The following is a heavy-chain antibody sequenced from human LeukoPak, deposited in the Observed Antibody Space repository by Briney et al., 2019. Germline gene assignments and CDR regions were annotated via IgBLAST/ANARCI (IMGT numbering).Heavy chain of an antibody. CDR2: IIPIFGTA. D-gene: IGHD4/OR15-4a*01. Sequence: GASVKVSCKASGGTFSSYAISWVRQAPGQGLEWMGGIIPIFGTANYAQKFQGRVTITADESTSTAYMELSSLRSEDTAVYYCAIPYSNYGRVYYFDYWGQGTLVTVSS. V-gene: IGHV1-69*01. CDR3: AIPYSNYGRVYYFDY. J-gene: IGHJ4*02. CDR1: GGTFSSYA.